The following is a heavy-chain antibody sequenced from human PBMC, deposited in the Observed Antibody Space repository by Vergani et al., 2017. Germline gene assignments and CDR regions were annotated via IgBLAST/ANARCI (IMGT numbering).Heavy chain of an antibody. V-gene: IGHV2-5*04. CDR1: GFSLNTRGVS. CDR2: MYWNDDQ. D-gene: IGHD1-7*01. Sequence: QITLKESGPTLVKPTQTLTLTCTFSGFSLNTRGVSVAWIPQPPGKALDWLALMYWNDDQHYSPSLNNRVTITKDTSKNQLVLTMTNMDYVDTGTYYCVYRKTGCGTTGCFYPFYYYYYMDVWGKGTTVTVSS. CDR3: VYRKTGCGTTGCFYPFYYYYYMDV. J-gene: IGHJ6*03.